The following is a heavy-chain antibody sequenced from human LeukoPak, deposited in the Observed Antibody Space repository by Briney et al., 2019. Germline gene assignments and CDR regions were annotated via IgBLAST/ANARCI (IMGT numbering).Heavy chain of an antibody. Sequence: SETLSLTCTVSGGSISSSSHYWGWIRQPPGKGLEWIGSIYYSGSTYYNPSLKSRVTISVDTSKNQFSLKLSSVTAADTAVYYCARHFLTRGNEVTTPPDYWGQGTLVTVSS. CDR2: IYYSGST. J-gene: IGHJ4*02. V-gene: IGHV4-39*01. CDR1: GGSISSSSHY. D-gene: IGHD4-17*01. CDR3: ARHFLTRGNEVTTPPDY.